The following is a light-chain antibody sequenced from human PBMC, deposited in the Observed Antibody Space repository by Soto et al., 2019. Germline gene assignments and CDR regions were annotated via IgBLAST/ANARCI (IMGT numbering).Light chain of an antibody. V-gene: IGKV3-15*01. J-gene: IGKJ4*01. CDR3: QHYVTWPLT. Sequence: EIVMTQSPATLSLSPGEGATLSCRASQGIGDTLAWYQQKPGQTPRLLIYYTSIRATGVPARFSGSRSGAEFTLTISSLQAEDFAVYYCQHYVTWPLTFGGGTKVESK. CDR2: YTS. CDR1: QGIGDT.